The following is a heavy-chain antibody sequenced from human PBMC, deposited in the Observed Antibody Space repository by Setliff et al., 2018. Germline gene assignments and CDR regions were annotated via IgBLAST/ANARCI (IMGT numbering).Heavy chain of an antibody. CDR2: IYYSGAT. V-gene: IGHV4-59*12. Sequence: PSQTLSLTCTVSGGSISNYYWSWIRQPPGKGLAWIGYIYYSGATNYSPSVRGRVTISVDHLKNQVSLNLKSVTAADTAVYFCAGATGVTYTWYFEHWGQGSLVTVSS. J-gene: IGHJ1*01. CDR3: AGATGVTYTWYFEH. D-gene: IGHD2-21*02. CDR1: GGSISNYY.